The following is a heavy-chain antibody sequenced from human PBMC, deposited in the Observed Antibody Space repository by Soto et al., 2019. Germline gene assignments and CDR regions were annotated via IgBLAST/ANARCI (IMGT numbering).Heavy chain of an antibody. CDR1: GFSLTTSAVG. CDR2: IYWDDDK. CDR3: AHRVLRTVFGLVTTTAIYFDF. Sequence: ITLNESGPTVVRPTEPLTLTCRFSGFSLTTSAVGVDWIRQSPGKTPEWLALIYWDDDKRYSASLKSRLTITKDTSKNQVVLTVSDLDPTDTATYYCAHRVLRTVFGLVTTTAIYFDFWGQGTQVAVSS. D-gene: IGHD3-3*01. J-gene: IGHJ4*02. V-gene: IGHV2-5*02.